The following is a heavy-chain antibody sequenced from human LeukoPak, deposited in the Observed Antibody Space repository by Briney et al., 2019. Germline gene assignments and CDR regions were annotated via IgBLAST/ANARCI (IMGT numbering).Heavy chain of an antibody. CDR1: GFRFNTFG. V-gene: IGHV3-48*04. CDR3: ARDRTGAGGFFDF. CDR2: ISSSTTTT. D-gene: IGHD3/OR15-3a*01. J-gene: IGHJ4*02. Sequence: GGSLRLSCAASGFRFNTFGMNWLRLAPGKGLEWISYISSSTTTTYYADSVKGRFTISRDNAKMYLQMDSLRAEDTAVYYCARDRTGAGGFFDFWGQGTPVTVSS.